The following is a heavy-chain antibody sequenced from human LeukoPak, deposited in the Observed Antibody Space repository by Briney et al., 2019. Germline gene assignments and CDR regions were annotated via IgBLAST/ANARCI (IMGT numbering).Heavy chain of an antibody. J-gene: IGHJ6*03. CDR3: ARDRLTGTTNYYYMDV. CDR2: INPSGGST. CDR1: GYTFTSYY. Sequence: EASVKVSCKASGYTFTSYYMHWVRQAPGQGLEWMGIINPSGGSTSYAQKFQGRVTMTRDTSTSTVYMELSSPRSEDTAVYYCARDRLTGTTNYYYMDVWGKGTTVTVSS. D-gene: IGHD1-20*01. V-gene: IGHV1-46*01.